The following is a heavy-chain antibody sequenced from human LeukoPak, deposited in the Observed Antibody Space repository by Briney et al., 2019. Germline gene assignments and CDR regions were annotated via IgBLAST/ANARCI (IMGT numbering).Heavy chain of an antibody. D-gene: IGHD3-10*01. CDR1: GCTFSNYW. J-gene: IGHJ4*02. Sequence: GGSLRVSCAASGCTFSNYWMHWVRQDPGKGLVWVSFINPDGSTTNYADSVKGRFTISRDNAKNALYLQMNSLRAEDTAVYYCAKDLHYGSADYWGQGTLVTVSS. V-gene: IGHV3-74*01. CDR2: INPDGSTT. CDR3: AKDLHYGSADY.